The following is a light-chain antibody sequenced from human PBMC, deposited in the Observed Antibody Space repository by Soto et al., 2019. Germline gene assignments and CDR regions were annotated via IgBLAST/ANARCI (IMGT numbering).Light chain of an antibody. V-gene: IGKV3-20*01. Sequence: EIVLTQFPDTLSLSPGERATLSCRASQSVRNSYLAWYQQRPGQAPRLLIYGADSRATGIPDRFSGSGSDTDFTLTISSLEAEDCAVYYCQQYGSSPRYTFGQGTKLEI. J-gene: IGKJ2*01. CDR1: QSVRNSY. CDR3: QQYGSSPRYT. CDR2: GAD.